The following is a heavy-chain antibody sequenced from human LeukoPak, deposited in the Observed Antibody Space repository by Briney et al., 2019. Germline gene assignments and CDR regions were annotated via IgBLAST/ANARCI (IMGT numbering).Heavy chain of an antibody. D-gene: IGHD4-17*01. V-gene: IGHV3-23*01. CDR3: ANEYGDYPRGLDWFDP. J-gene: IGHJ5*02. CDR2: ISSSGGRT. CDR1: GFTFSRYD. Sequence: GGSLRLPCVGSGFTFSRYDMSWVRQAPGKGLEWVSGISSSGGRTYYADSVKGRFTISRDNSKNTLYLQMNSLRAEDTAVYYCANEYGDYPRGLDWFDPWGQGTLVTVSS.